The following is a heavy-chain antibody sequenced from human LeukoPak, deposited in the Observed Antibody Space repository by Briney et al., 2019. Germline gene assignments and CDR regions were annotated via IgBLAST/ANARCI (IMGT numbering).Heavy chain of an antibody. CDR3: ARGRQEVSMIVVVMTAVSYYLDV. J-gene: IGHJ6*03. V-gene: IGHV4-34*01. CDR2: INPSGRI. CDR1: GGSFSGYY. D-gene: IGHD3-22*01. Sequence: SETLSLTCAVYGGSFSGYYRTWIRQAPGKGLEWIGEINPSGRIIYNPSLKSRLNISVDAAKYQFSLKLRSLTAANTAVYYCARGRQEVSMIVVVMTAVSYYLDVWGKGTTVTVS.